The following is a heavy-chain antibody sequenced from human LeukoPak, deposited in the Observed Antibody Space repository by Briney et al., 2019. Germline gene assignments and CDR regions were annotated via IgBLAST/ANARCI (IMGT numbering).Heavy chain of an antibody. CDR1: GYTFTSYY. J-gene: IGHJ4*02. D-gene: IGHD6-19*01. Sequence: ASVKVSCKASGYTFTSYYMHWVRQAPGQGLEWMGIINPSGGSTSYAQKFLGRVTMTTDTSTSTAYMELRSLRSDDTAVYYCARDGSGWYPIDYWGQGTLVTVSS. CDR3: ARDGSGWYPIDY. V-gene: IGHV1-46*01. CDR2: INPSGGST.